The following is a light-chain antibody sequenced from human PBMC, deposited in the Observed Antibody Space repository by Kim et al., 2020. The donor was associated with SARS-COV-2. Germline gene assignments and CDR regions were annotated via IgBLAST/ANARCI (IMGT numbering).Light chain of an antibody. CDR2: KAS. CDR3: QQYNSYPCT. V-gene: IGKV1-5*03. J-gene: IGKJ2*02. Sequence: DIQMTQSPSTLSASVGDRVTITCRASQSISSWLAWYQQKPGKAPKLLIYKASNLESGVPSRFSGSGSGTEFTLTISSLQPDDFATYYCQQYNSYPCTFGQGTKLEI. CDR1: QSISSW.